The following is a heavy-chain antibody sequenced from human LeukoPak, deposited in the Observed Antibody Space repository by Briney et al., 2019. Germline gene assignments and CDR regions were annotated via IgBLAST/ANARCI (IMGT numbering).Heavy chain of an antibody. J-gene: IGHJ4*01. CDR3: VFGECSSTSCYPRRDY. CDR1: GYRFTTYG. V-gene: IGHV1-18*01. CDR2: INVYSGST. Sequence: ASVKVSCKASGYRFTTYGISWVRQAPEQGLEWMAWINVYSGSTEYKADLQGRLTVATETSTTTAYMELRSLRSDDTAVYYCVFGECSSTSCYPRRDYWGHGTLVTVSS. D-gene: IGHD2-2*01.